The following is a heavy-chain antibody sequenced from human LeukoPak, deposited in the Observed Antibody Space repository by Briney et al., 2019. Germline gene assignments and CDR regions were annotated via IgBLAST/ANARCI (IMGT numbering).Heavy chain of an antibody. V-gene: IGHV3-21*01. CDR2: ISSSSSYI. CDR3: AREGAAAAPY. CDR1: GFTFSSYW. J-gene: IGHJ4*02. Sequence: GGSLRLSCAASGFTFSSYWMSWVRQAPGKGLEWVSAISSSSSYIYYADSVKGRFTISRDNARNSLYLQMNSLRAEDTAMYYCAREGAAAAPYWGQGTLVTVSS. D-gene: IGHD6-13*01.